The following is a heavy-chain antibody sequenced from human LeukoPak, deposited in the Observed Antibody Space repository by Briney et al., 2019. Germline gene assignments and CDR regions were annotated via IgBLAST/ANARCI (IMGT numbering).Heavy chain of an antibody. Sequence: GGSLRLSCVASGFTVSSNYMSWVRQAPGKGPEWVGRIKSKTDGGTTDYAAPVKGRFTISRDNSKNTLYLQLNSLGVEDTSLYYCARAGDDVVAVPPPVGGSPYNWFDPWGQGTLVTVSS. CDR2: IKSKTDGGTT. J-gene: IGHJ5*02. CDR1: GFTVSSNY. V-gene: IGHV3-15*01. D-gene: IGHD2-2*01. CDR3: ARAGDDVVAVPPPVGGSPYNWFDP.